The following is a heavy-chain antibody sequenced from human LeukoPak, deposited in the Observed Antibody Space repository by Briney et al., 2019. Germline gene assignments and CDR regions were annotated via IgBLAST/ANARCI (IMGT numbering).Heavy chain of an antibody. CDR2: INPNSGGT. J-gene: IGHJ6*03. CDR3: ARDASLRSAFLHYYYYMAV. D-gene: IGHD3-3*01. CDR1: GYTFTGYY. V-gene: IGHV1-2*02. Sequence: ASVKVSCKASGYTFTGYYMHWVRQAPGQGLEWMGWINPNSGGTNYAQKFQGRVTMTRDTSISTAYMELSRLRSDDTAVYYCARDASLRSAFLHYYYYMAVWGKGTTVTVSS.